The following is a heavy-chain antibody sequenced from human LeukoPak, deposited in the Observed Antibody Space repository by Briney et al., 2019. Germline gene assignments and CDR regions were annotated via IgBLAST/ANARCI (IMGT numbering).Heavy chain of an antibody. D-gene: IGHD2-2*02. CDR3: ARVRCSSTSCYTDNGSGDN. Sequence: GSSVKVSCKAFGYTFTGYYIHWVRQAPGQGLEWMGRINPNSGGTNYAQKFQGRVTMTRDTSISTACMELSSLSSDDTAVYYCARVRCSSTSCYTDNGSGDNWGQGTLVTVSS. CDR2: INPNSGGT. J-gene: IGHJ4*02. CDR1: GYTFTGYY. V-gene: IGHV1-2*06.